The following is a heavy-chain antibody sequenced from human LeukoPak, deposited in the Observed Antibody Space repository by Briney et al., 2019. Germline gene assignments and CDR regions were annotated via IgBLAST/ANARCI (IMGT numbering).Heavy chain of an antibody. J-gene: IGHJ5*02. D-gene: IGHD1-26*01. Sequence: SETLSLTCTVSGGSISSYYWSWIRQPAGKGLEWIGRIYTSGSTNYNPSLKSRVTMSVDTSKNQFSLKPSSVTAADTAVYYCARERRVGATNWFDPWGQGTLVIVSS. V-gene: IGHV4-4*07. CDR3: ARERRVGATNWFDP. CDR1: GGSISSYY. CDR2: IYTSGST.